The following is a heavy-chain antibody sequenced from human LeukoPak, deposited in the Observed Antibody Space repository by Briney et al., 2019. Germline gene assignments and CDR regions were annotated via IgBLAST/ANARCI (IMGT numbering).Heavy chain of an antibody. D-gene: IGHD2-2*01. Sequence: GGSLRLSCAASGFTLSNYDMNWVRQAPGKGLEWVSSISTSSRYIYYKDSVRGRFTISRDDAKNSLHLEMNSLRAEDTAVYYCARADCSSSTCYLRRSWFAPWGQGTLVTVSS. V-gene: IGHV3-21*01. J-gene: IGHJ5*02. CDR2: ISTSSRYI. CDR1: GFTLSNYD. CDR3: ARADCSSSTCYLRRSWFAP.